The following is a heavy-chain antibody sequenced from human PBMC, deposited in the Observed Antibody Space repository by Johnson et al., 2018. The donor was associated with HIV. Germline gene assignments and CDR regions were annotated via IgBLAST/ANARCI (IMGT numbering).Heavy chain of an antibody. CDR3: ARDGTTGPSGDAFDT. CDR1: GIIFSHYG. Sequence: HVQLVESGGGVVQPGRSLRLSCAVSGIIFSHYGMHWVRQAPGKGLEWVALISYDGTKTYYVDSVKARFTISRDDARNTLYLQMNSLRPEDTAVYYCARDGTTGPSGDAFDTWGQGTMVTVSS. J-gene: IGHJ3*02. CDR2: ISYDGTKT. D-gene: IGHD1-14*01. V-gene: IGHV3-30*03.